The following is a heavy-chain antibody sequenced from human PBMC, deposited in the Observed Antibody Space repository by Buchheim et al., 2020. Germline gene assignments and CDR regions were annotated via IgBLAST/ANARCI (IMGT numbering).Heavy chain of an antibody. J-gene: IGHJ3*02. CDR1: GFTFSSYS. CDR3: ARALVSYYDFWSGDDAFDI. D-gene: IGHD3-3*01. Sequence: EVQLVESGGGLVKPGGSLRLSCAASGFTFSSYSMNWVRQAPGKGLEWVSSISSSSSYIYYADSVKGRFTISRDNAKNSLYLQMNSLRAEDTAVYYCARALVSYYDFWSGDDAFDIWGQGT. V-gene: IGHV3-21*01. CDR2: ISSSSSYI.